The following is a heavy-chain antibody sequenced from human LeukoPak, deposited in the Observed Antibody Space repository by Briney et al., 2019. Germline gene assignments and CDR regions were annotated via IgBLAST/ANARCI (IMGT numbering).Heavy chain of an antibody. J-gene: IGHJ4*02. CDR1: EFTFSSYA. Sequence: GRSLRLSCAASEFTFSSYAMHWVRQAPGKGLEWVAVISYDGSNIYYADSVKGRFTISRDNSKNRLYLQMNSLRAEDTAVYYCARDRGDFDYWGQGTLVTVSS. CDR2: ISYDGSNI. V-gene: IGHV3-30*04. D-gene: IGHD3-10*01. CDR3: ARDRGDFDY.